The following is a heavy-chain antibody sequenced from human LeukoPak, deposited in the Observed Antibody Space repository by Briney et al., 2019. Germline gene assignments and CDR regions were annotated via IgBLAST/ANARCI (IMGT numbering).Heavy chain of an antibody. J-gene: IGHJ4*02. D-gene: IGHD6-19*01. V-gene: IGHV3-33*08. CDR1: GFTFDDYA. Sequence: GGSLRLSCAASGFTFDDYAMHWVRQAPGKGLEWVAVIWYDGSNKYYADSVKGRFTISRDNSKNTLYLQMNSLRAEDTAVYYCARDYYSSGWTFDYWGQGTLVTVSS. CDR2: IWYDGSNK. CDR3: ARDYYSSGWTFDY.